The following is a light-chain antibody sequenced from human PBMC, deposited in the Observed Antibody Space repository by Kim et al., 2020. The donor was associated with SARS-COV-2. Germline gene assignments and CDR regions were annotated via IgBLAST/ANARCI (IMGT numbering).Light chain of an antibody. CDR2: GAS. J-gene: IGKJ2*01. Sequence: RVTTTVRARQSVSSSLGWYQQKPGKAPNLLIYGASRLENGVPSRFSGSGSGTQFTLTISSLQPDDFATYYCQQYISYYTFGQGTKLEI. V-gene: IGKV1-5*01. CDR1: QSVSSS. CDR3: QQYISYYT.